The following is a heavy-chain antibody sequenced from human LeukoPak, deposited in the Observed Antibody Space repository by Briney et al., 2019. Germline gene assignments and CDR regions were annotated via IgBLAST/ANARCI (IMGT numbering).Heavy chain of an antibody. J-gene: IGHJ4*02. V-gene: IGHV3-23*01. CDR3: AKVMGSGSYYVFDY. D-gene: IGHD3-10*01. CDR2: ISGSGGST. CDR1: GITFSSYA. Sequence: QPGGSLRLSCAASGITFSSYAMSWVRPAPGKGLEWVSAISGSGGSTYYADSVKGRFTISRDNSKNTLYLQMNSLRAEDTAVYYCAKVMGSGSYYVFDYWGQGTLVTVSS.